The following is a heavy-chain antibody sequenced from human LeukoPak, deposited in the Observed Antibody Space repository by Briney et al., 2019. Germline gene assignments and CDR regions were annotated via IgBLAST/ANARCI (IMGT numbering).Heavy chain of an antibody. CDR1: GGTFSSYA. CDR2: IIPIFGTA. Sequence: ASVKVSCKASGGTFSSYAISWVRQAPGQGLEWMGRIIPIFGTANYAQKFQGRVTITTDESTSTAYMERSSLRSEDTAVYYCAREMNNYYDSSGYLGYWGQGTLVTVSS. J-gene: IGHJ4*02. CDR3: AREMNNYYDSSGYLGY. D-gene: IGHD3-22*01. V-gene: IGHV1-69*05.